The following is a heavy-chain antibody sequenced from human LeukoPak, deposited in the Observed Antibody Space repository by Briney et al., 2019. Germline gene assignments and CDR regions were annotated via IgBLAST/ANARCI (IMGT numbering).Heavy chain of an antibody. Sequence: SESLSLTCSVSDDSITMYYWTWIRQPPGKGLEWIGYVDHTGSTNFNPSLNGRVSISRDTSKNLFSLRLRSVTAADTAVYFCARGRVSSSTWYSTYYYYFYMDVWGKGTTVTVSS. J-gene: IGHJ6*03. CDR2: VDHTGST. CDR1: DDSITMYY. V-gene: IGHV4-59*01. CDR3: ARGRVSSSTWYSTYYYYFYMDV. D-gene: IGHD4-11*01.